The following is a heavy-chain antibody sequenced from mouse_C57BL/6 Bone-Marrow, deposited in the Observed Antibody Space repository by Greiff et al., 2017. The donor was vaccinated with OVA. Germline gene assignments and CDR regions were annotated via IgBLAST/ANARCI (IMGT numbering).Heavy chain of an antibody. Sequence: QVQLQQPGAELVKPGASVKLSCKASGYTFTSYWMQWVKQRPGQGLEWIGELDPSDSSTNYNQKVKGKATLTVDTSSSTAYMQLSSLTSEDSAVYYCARGVVRYYYAMDYWGQGTSVTVSS. J-gene: IGHJ4*01. CDR1: GYTFTSYW. CDR2: LDPSDSST. V-gene: IGHV1-50*01. D-gene: IGHD1-1*01. CDR3: ARGVVRYYYAMDY.